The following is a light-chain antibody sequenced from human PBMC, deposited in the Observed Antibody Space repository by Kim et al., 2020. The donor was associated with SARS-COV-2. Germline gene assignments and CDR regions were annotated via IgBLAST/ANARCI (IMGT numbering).Light chain of an antibody. CDR1: QSVSSSY. CDR2: GAS. V-gene: IGKV3-20*01. Sequence: EIVLTQSPGTLSLSPGERATLSCRASQSVSSSYLAWYQQKPGQAPRLLIYGASSRATGNPDRFSGSGSGTVFTLTISRLEPEDFAVYYCQQYGSSPLTFGGGTKVDIK. CDR3: QQYGSSPLT. J-gene: IGKJ4*01.